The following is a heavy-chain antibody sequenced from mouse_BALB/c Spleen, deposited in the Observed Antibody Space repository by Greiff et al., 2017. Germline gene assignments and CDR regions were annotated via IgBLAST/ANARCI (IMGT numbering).Heavy chain of an antibody. Sequence: VQLQQSGPGLVKPSQSLSLTCSVTGYSITSGYYWNWIRQFPGNKLEWMGYISYDGSNNYNPSLKNRISITRDTSKNQFFLKLNSVTTEDTATYYCARGGGFFAYWGQGTLVTVSA. CDR2: ISYDGSN. V-gene: IGHV3-6*02. CDR1: GYSITSGYY. J-gene: IGHJ3*01. CDR3: ARGGGFFAY.